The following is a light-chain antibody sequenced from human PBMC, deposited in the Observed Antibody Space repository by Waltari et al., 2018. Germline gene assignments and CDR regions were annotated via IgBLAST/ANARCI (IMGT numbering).Light chain of an antibody. CDR1: QSILHSSNNKNY. J-gene: IGKJ4*01. V-gene: IGKV4-1*01. Sequence: DIVMTQSPDSLAVSLGERATIDCKSSQSILHSSNNKNYLAWYQRKPGQPPKLLIYWASTRESGVPDRFSGSGSGTDFTLTISSLQAEDVAVYYCQQYYSTPPSFGGGTKVEIK. CDR3: QQYYSTPPS. CDR2: WAS.